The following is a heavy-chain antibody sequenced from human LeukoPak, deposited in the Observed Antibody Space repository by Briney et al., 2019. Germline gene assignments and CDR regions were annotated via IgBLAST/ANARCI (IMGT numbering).Heavy chain of an antibody. D-gene: IGHD2-2*01. CDR3: ARDRVPAATRGAFDI. Sequence: ASVKVSCKASGYTFTSYDINWVRQAPGQGLEWMGWINPNSGGTNYAQKFQGRVTMTRDTSISTAYMELSRLRSDDTAVYYCARDRVPAATRGAFDIWGQGTMVTVSS. CDR2: INPNSGGT. J-gene: IGHJ3*02. CDR1: GYTFTSYD. V-gene: IGHV1-2*02.